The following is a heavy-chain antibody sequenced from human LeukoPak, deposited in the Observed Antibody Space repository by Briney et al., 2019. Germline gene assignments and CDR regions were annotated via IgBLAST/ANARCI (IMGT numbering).Heavy chain of an antibody. V-gene: IGHV3-30*01. Sequence: GGSLRLSCAVSEFSFSHFAMHWVRQAPGKGLEWLAVVSSHGNDGYYADSVKGRFTISRDNSKSTLYLQIDSLRPDDTAIYYCNQDASNFNDFDYWGQGTLVTVSS. CDR3: NQDASNFNDFDY. J-gene: IGHJ4*02. CDR2: VSSHGNDG. CDR1: EFSFSHFA. D-gene: IGHD1-14*01.